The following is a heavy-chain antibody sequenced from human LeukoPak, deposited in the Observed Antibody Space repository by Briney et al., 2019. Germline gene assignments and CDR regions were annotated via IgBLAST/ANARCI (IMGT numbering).Heavy chain of an antibody. D-gene: IGHD3-10*01. CDR3: ARARYGSGSYAFDY. Sequence: SETLPLTCTVSGGSTSSSSYYWGWIRQPPGKGLEWIGSIYYSGSTYYNPSLKSRVTISVDTSKNQFSLKLTSVTAADTAVYYCARARYGSGSYAFDYWGQGTLLTVSS. CDR2: IYYSGST. J-gene: IGHJ4*02. CDR1: GGSTSSSSYY. V-gene: IGHV4-39*07.